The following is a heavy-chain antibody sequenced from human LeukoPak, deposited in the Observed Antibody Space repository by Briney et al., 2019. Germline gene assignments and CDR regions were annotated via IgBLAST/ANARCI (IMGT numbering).Heavy chain of an antibody. CDR3: ARNHGGWFDS. J-gene: IGHJ5*01. CDR2: IYYSGTT. D-gene: IGHD4-23*01. CDR1: GVSIRNFY. V-gene: IGHV4-59*01. Sequence: PSETLSLTCTVSGVSIRNFYWSWIRQPPGKGLEWIGYIYYSGTTKYNPSLKSRVTISVDTSKNQFSLKLNSVTAADTAAYYCARNHGGWFDSWGQGTLVTVSS.